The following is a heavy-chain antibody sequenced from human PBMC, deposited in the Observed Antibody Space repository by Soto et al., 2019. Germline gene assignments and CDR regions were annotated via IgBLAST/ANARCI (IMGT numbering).Heavy chain of an antibody. Sequence: EVQLVESGGGLVKPGGSLRLSCAASGFNFNSYTINWVRQAPGKRLEWLSSISSSGYIFSTDSVRGRFTISRDNAKNSLYLQINSLRDEDTAVYFCARDCSGGSCYPGMDVWGQGTTVTVSS. CDR3: ARDCSGGSCYPGMDV. CDR1: GFNFNSYT. J-gene: IGHJ6*02. V-gene: IGHV3-21*01. D-gene: IGHD2-15*01. CDR2: ISSSGYI.